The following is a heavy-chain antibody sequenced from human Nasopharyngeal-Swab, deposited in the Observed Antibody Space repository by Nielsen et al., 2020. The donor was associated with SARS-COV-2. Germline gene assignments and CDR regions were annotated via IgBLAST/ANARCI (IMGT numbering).Heavy chain of an antibody. J-gene: IGHJ6*02. Sequence: RQAPGKGLEWIGSIYYSGSTYYNPSLKSRVTISVDTSKNQFSLKLSSVTAADTAVYYCARDTGCGGDCPKEVNSYGMDVWGQGTTGTVSS. V-gene: IGHV4-39*07. CDR3: ARDTGCGGDCPKEVNSYGMDV. D-gene: IGHD2-21*01. CDR2: IYYSGST.